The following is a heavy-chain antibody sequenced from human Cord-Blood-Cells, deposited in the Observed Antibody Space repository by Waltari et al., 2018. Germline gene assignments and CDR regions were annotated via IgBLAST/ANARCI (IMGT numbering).Heavy chain of an antibody. Sequence: EVKKPGSSVKVSCKASGGTFSSYAISWVRQAPGQGLEWMGGIIPIFGTANYAQKFQGRVTITADESTSTAYMELSSLRSEDTAVYYCARVGSIAATTNWFDPWGQGTLVTVSS. CDR3: ARVGSIAATTNWFDP. CDR2: IIPIFGTA. CDR1: GGTFSSYA. D-gene: IGHD6-13*01. V-gene: IGHV1-69*01. J-gene: IGHJ5*02.